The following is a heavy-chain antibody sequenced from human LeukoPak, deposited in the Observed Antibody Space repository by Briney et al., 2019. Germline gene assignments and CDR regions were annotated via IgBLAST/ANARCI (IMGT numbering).Heavy chain of an antibody. CDR1: GYTFTSYY. V-gene: IGHV1-46*01. Sequence: ASVKVSCKASGYTFTSYYVHWVRQAPGQGLEWMGIINPSGGSTSYAQKFQGRVTMTRDTSTSTVYMELSSLRSEDTAVYYCARDTLMPDYYDSSGYFDYWGQGTLVTVSS. D-gene: IGHD3-22*01. CDR2: INPSGGST. CDR3: ARDTLMPDYYDSSGYFDY. J-gene: IGHJ4*02.